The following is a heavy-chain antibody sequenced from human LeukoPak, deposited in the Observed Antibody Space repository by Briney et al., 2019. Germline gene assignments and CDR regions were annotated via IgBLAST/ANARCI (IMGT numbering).Heavy chain of an antibody. Sequence: SETLSLTCTVSGGSISSGDYYWSWIRQPPGKGLEWIGYIYYSGSTYYNPSLKSRVTISIDTSKNQFSLKLSSVTAADTAVYYCARDLEGYGGPFDYWGQGTLVTVSS. CDR3: ARDLEGYGGPFDY. CDR1: GGSISSGDYY. V-gene: IGHV4-30-4*01. D-gene: IGHD4-23*01. CDR2: IYYSGST. J-gene: IGHJ4*02.